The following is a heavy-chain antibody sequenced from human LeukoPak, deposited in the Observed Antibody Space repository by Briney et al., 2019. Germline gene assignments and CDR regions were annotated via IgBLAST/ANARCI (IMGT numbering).Heavy chain of an antibody. CDR1: GGSIGSSSYY. V-gene: IGHV4-39*07. CDR2: IYYSGSA. D-gene: IGHD6-19*01. CDR3: ARDISGRVGDY. Sequence: SETLSLTCTASGGSIGSSSYYWGWIRQPPGKGLEWIGTIYYSGSAYYNPSLKSRVTISVDTSKNQFSLKLSSVTAADTAVYFCARDISGRVGDYWGQGTLVTVSS. J-gene: IGHJ4*02.